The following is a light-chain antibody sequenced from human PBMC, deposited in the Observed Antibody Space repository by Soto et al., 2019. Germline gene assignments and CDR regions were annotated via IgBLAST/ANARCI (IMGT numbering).Light chain of an antibody. CDR2: LAP. CDR1: QSISTS. V-gene: IGKV1-5*03. Sequence: DIQMTQFPSTLSAFVGDRVTITCRASQSISTSLAWYQQNPGKAPKRLIYLAPSVQSGVPARFSGSGSAPGFTLFLSSLQPDDFATYYCQQYHSYSRTFGQANKGEI. CDR3: QQYHSYSRT. J-gene: IGKJ1*01.